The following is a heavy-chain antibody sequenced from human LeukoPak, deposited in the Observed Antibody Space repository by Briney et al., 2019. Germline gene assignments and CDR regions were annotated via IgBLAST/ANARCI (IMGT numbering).Heavy chain of an antibody. V-gene: IGHV1-69*13. D-gene: IGHD6-19*01. CDR1: GGTFSSYA. Sequence: ASVKVSCKASGGTFSSYAISWVRQAPGQGLEWMGGIIPIFGTANYAQKFQGRVTITADESTSTAYMELSSLRSEDTAVYYCARDMGGWPQYFQHWGQGTLVTVSS. CDR3: ARDMGGWPQYFQH. J-gene: IGHJ1*01. CDR2: IIPIFGTA.